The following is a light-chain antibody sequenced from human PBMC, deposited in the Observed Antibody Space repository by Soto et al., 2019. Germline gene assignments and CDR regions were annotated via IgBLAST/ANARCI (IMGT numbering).Light chain of an antibody. CDR3: SSFAVSDSFV. Sequence: QSALTQPPSASGAPGQSVTISCTGTSNDVGGYNYDSWYQQHPGKAPKLMIYEVNKRPSGVPDRFSGSKSGNTASLTVSGLQAEDEAHYYCSSFAVSDSFVFGTGTKLTVL. V-gene: IGLV2-8*01. CDR1: SNDVGGYNY. J-gene: IGLJ1*01. CDR2: EVN.